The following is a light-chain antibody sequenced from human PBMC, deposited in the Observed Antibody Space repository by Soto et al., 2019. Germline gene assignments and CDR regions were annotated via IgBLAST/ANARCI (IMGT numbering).Light chain of an antibody. J-gene: IGKJ1*01. CDR1: QSISSY. CDR3: QQSYSNLWT. CDR2: AAS. Sequence: DIQMTQSPSSLSASVGDRVTITCRASQSISSYLNWYQQTTGKAPKLLIYAASSLQSGVPSRFSGSGSGTDFTLTISSLQPEDFETYYCQQSYSNLWTFGQGTKVDIK. V-gene: IGKV1-39*01.